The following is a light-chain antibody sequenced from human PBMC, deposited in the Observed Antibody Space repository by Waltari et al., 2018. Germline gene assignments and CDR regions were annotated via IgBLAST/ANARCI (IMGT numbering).Light chain of an antibody. CDR1: QSLLHTDGYTY. J-gene: IGKJ4*01. CDR3: MQHKALPLT. CDR2: GGS. Sequence: DIVMTQTPLSLPVTPGEPASISCRSTQSLLHTDGYTYLDWYLQKPGQSPQLLIYGGSSRASGVPDRFSGSGSGTDFTLKISKVEAEDVGVYYCMQHKALPLTFGGGTKVEIK. V-gene: IGKV2-40*01.